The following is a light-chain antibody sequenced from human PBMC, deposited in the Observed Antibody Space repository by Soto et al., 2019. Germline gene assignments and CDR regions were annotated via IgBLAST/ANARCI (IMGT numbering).Light chain of an antibody. CDR3: HQYNSY. CDR2: DAS. Sequence: EIVLTQSPGTLSLSPGERATLSCRASQSVSSSYLAWYQQKPGQAPRLLIYDASRLENGVPARFSGGGSGREFTLTISGLQPDDFATYYCHQYNSYFGQGTKLEI. J-gene: IGKJ2*01. V-gene: IGKV3-20*01. CDR1: QSVSSSY.